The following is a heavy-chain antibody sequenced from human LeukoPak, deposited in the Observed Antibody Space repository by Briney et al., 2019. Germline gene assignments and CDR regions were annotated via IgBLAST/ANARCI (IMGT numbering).Heavy chain of an antibody. CDR2: IKEDGTET. CDR3: AKEGRSLQTY. CDR1: GFLFSSNW. Sequence: GSLRLSCAASGFLFSSNWMSWVRLAPGKGLEWVANIKEDGTETYYVDSVKGRFTISRDNAKNSLYLQMNSLRVEDTAVYYCAKEGRSLQTYWGQGTLVTVSS. D-gene: IGHD5-24*01. V-gene: IGHV3-7*03. J-gene: IGHJ4*02.